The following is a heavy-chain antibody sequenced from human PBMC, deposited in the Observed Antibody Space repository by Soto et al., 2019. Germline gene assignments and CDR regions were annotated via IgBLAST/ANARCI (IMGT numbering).Heavy chain of an antibody. CDR3: ARVREAAAGTMDYYYGMDV. V-gene: IGHV3-21*01. J-gene: IGHJ6*02. CDR2: ISSSSSYI. CDR1: GFTFSSYS. Sequence: VGSLRLSSAASGFTFSSYSMNWVRQAPGKGLEWVSSISSSSSYIYYADSVKGRFTISRDNAKNSLYLQMNSLRAEDTAVYYCARVREAAAGTMDYYYGMDVWGQGTTVTVSS. D-gene: IGHD6-13*01.